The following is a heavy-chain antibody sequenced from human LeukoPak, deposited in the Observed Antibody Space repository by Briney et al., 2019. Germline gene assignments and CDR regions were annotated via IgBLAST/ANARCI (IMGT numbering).Heavy chain of an antibody. J-gene: IGHJ4*02. CDR1: GGSISSYY. Sequence: SETLSLTCTVSGGSISSYYWSWIRQPPGKGLEWIGYVFDSGGTNYNPSLKSRVTISVDASKKQFSLKLSSVTAADTAVYYCARGYSSSWNYFDYWGQGTLVTVSS. D-gene: IGHD6-13*01. V-gene: IGHV4-59*01. CDR3: ARGYSSSWNYFDY. CDR2: VFDSGGT.